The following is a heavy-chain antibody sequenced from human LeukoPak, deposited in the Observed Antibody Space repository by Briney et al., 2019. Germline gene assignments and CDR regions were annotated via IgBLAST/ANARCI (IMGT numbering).Heavy chain of an antibody. V-gene: IGHV3-30*19. J-gene: IGHJ4*02. D-gene: IGHD6-19*01. Sequence: GGSLRLSCAASGFTFSSYGMHWVRQAPGKGLEWVAVISYDGSNKYYADSVKGRFTISRDNSKNTLYVQMNSLRAEDTAVYYCARDYRLSSGWTRGYFDYWGQGTLVTVSS. CDR3: ARDYRLSSGWTRGYFDY. CDR1: GFTFSSYG. CDR2: ISYDGSNK.